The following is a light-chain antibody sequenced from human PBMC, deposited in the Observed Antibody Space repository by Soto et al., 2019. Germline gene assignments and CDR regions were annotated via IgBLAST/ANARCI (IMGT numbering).Light chain of an antibody. CDR2: LNSDGSH. Sequence: QAVVTQSPSASASLGASVRLTRTLSSGHSSYAIAWHQQQPEKGPRYLMKLNSDGSHSKGDGIPDRFSGSSSGAERYLTISSLQSEDEADYYCQTWGTGGVVFGGGTKVTVL. CDR3: QTWGTGGVV. CDR1: SGHSSYA. V-gene: IGLV4-69*01. J-gene: IGLJ2*01.